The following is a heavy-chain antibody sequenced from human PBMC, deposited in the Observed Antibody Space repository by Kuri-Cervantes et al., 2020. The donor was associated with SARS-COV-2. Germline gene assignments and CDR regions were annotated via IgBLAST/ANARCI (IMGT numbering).Heavy chain of an antibody. CDR2: IKSKAYGETA. CDR1: GFSFRDFG. D-gene: IGHD3-3*01. J-gene: IGHJ4*02. CDR3: TRMSTQYYDFWSGGYRDFDY. V-gene: IGHV3-49*03. Sequence: GESLKISCTTSGFSFRDFGVTWFRQAPGKGLEWVGCIKSKAYGETAEYAASVKGRFTISRDDSKTIAYLQMNSLKTEDTAVYYCTRMSTQYYDFWSGGYRDFDYWGQGTLVTVSS.